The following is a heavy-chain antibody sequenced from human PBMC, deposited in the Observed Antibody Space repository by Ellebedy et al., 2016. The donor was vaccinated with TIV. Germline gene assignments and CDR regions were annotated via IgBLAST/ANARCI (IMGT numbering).Heavy chain of an antibody. Sequence: GESLKISCAASGFTFSSYWMHWVRQAPGKGLVWVSRINSDGSSTSYADSVKGRFTISRDNSKNTLYLQLSSLRAEDTAVYYCAKDPTLDSSDYYGDYFDFWGQGSLVTVSS. CDR1: GFTFSSYW. CDR2: INSDGSST. CDR3: AKDPTLDSSDYYGDYFDF. D-gene: IGHD3-22*01. V-gene: IGHV3-74*01. J-gene: IGHJ4*02.